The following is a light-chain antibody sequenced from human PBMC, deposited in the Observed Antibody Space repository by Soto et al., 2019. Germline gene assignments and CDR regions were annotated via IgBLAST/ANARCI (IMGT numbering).Light chain of an antibody. CDR2: FAS. J-gene: IGKJ4*01. Sequence: IVMTQSPATLSVSPGEKATLSCRASQTGYNNLACYQQKPGQAPRLLVFFASTRATGIPARFSGSGSGTEFSLTSSSLQSEDFALYCCQQYTAWPLTFGGGTKVE. V-gene: IGKV3-15*01. CDR3: QQYTAWPLT. CDR1: QTGYNN.